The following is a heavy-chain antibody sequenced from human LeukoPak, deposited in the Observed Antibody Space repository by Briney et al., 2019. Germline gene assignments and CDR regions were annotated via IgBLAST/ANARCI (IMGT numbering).Heavy chain of an antibody. D-gene: IGHD1-26*01. CDR2: INPNSGGT. Sequence: RASVKVSCKASGYTFTGYYMHWVRQAPGQGLEWMGWINPNSGGTNYAQKFQGRVTITRDTSISTAYMELSRLRSDDTAVYYCARVFDGGSYYGESVGYWGQGTLVTVSS. CDR1: GYTFTGYY. V-gene: IGHV1-2*02. CDR3: ARVFDGGSYYGESVGY. J-gene: IGHJ4*02.